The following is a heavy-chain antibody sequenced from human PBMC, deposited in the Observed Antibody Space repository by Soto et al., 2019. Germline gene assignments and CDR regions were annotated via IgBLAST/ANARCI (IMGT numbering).Heavy chain of an antibody. D-gene: IGHD2-15*01. Sequence: SETLSLTCTVSGGSISSGGYYWSWIRQHPGKGLEWIGYIYYSGSTYYNPSLKSRVTISVDTPKNQFSLKLSSVTAADTAVYYCARDHIVYCSGGSCFYVWGQGTLVTVSS. J-gene: IGHJ4*02. V-gene: IGHV4-31*03. CDR1: GGSISSGGYY. CDR3: ARDHIVYCSGGSCFYV. CDR2: IYYSGST.